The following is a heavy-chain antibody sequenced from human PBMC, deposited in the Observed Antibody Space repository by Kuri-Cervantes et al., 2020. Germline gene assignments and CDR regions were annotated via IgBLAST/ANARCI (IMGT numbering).Heavy chain of an antibody. Sequence: SETLSLTCAVYGGSFTDYYWGWIRQPPGKGLEWIGRIYTSGSTNYNPSLKSRVTISVDKSKNQFSLKLSSVTAADTAVYYCARDECSGGSCYSGASYYMDVWGKGTTVTVSS. CDR1: GGSFTDYY. CDR2: IYTSGST. J-gene: IGHJ6*03. V-gene: IGHV4-59*10. CDR3: ARDECSGGSCYSGASYYMDV. D-gene: IGHD2-15*01.